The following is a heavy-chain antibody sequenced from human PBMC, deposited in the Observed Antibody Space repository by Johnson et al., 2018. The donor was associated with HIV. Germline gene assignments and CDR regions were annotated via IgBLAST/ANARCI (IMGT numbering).Heavy chain of an antibody. CDR2: ISYDGSNK. D-gene: IGHD3-10*01. CDR3: ARDRGGAARDAFDI. Sequence: QVQLVESGGGLVQPGGSLRLSCAASGFTFSSYAMHWVRQAPGKGLEWVAVISYDGSNKYYADSVKGRFTISRDNSKNTLYLQMNSLRAEDTAVYYCARDRGGAARDAFDIWGQGTMVTVSS. J-gene: IGHJ3*02. V-gene: IGHV3-30*04. CDR1: GFTFSSYA.